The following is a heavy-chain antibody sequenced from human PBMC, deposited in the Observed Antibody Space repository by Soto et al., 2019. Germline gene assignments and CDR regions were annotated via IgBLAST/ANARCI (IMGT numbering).Heavy chain of an antibody. D-gene: IGHD4-17*01. V-gene: IGHV3-66*01. Sequence: GGSLRLSCAASGFTVSSNYMSWVRQAPGKGLEWVSVIYSGGSTYYADSVKGRFTISRDNSKNTLYLQMNSLRAEDTAVYYCARTTVTQPYYYYYMDVWGKGTTVTVSS. CDR2: IYSGGST. CDR1: GFTVSSNY. J-gene: IGHJ6*03. CDR3: ARTTVTQPYYYYYMDV.